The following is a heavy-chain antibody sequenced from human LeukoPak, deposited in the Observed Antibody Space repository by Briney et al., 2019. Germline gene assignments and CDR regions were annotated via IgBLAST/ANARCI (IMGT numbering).Heavy chain of an antibody. CDR1: GFTFSSYG. V-gene: IGHV3-33*01. CDR2: IWYDGSNK. D-gene: IGHD3-22*01. CDR3: ARERDYYDSSGYDH. Sequence: GSLRLSCAASGFTFSSYGVHWVRQAPGKGLEWVAVIWYDGSNKYYADSVKGRFTISRDNSKNTLYLQMNSLRAEDTAVYYCARERDYYDSSGYDHWGQGTLVTVSS. J-gene: IGHJ4*02.